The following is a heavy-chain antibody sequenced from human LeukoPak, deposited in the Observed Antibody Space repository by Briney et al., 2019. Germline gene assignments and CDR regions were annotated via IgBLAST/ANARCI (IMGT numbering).Heavy chain of an antibody. J-gene: IGHJ4*02. CDR2: IYHSGNT. Sequence: SETLSLTCTVSGGSISTYYWSWIRQPPGKGLEWIGYIYHSGNTNYNPSLTSRVTISVDTSKHQFSLKLSSVTAADTAVYYCASSVSYRNFDFWGQGTLVTVSS. V-gene: IGHV4-59*08. CDR3: ASSVSYRNFDF. CDR1: GGSISTYY. D-gene: IGHD1-26*01.